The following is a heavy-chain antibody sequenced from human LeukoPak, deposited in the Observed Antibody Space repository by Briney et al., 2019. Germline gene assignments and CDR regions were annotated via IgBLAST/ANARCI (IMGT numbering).Heavy chain of an antibody. J-gene: IGHJ4*02. D-gene: IGHD6-6*01. CDR3: ARGRRSSSTPFDY. Sequence: PSQTLSLTCAVSGGSISSGGYSWSWIRQPPGKGLEWIGYIYHSGSTYYNPSLKSRVTISVDTSKNQFSLKLSSVTAADTAVYYCARGRRSSSTPFDYWGQGTLVTVSS. CDR1: GGSISSGGYS. V-gene: IGHV4-30-2*01. CDR2: IYHSGST.